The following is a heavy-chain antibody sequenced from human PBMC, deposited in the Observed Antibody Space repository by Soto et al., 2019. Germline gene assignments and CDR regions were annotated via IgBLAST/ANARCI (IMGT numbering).Heavy chain of an antibody. CDR3: AKDIGRYCSGGSCYGRYFDY. Sequence: GGSLRLSCAASGFTFSSYAMSWVRQAPGKGLEWVSAISGSGGSTYYADSVKGRFTISRDNSKNTLYLQMNSLRAEDTAAYYCAKDIGRYCSGGSCYGRYFDYWGQGTLVTVSS. D-gene: IGHD2-15*01. V-gene: IGHV3-23*01. J-gene: IGHJ4*02. CDR1: GFTFSSYA. CDR2: ISGSGGST.